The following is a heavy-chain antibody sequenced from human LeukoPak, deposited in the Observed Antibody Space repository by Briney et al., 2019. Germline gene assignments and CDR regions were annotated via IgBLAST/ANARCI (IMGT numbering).Heavy chain of an antibody. D-gene: IGHD4-11*01. CDR2: LSFDGSDK. J-gene: IGHJ4*02. V-gene: IGHV3-30-3*01. CDR1: GFTFSNYA. CDR3: ARDLDYSTGFDY. Sequence: GRSLRLSCAASGFTFSNYAMHWVRQAPGKGLEWVAVLSFDGSDKYYADSVKGRFTISRDNSKNTLYLQMNSLRAEDTAVYYCARDLDYSTGFDYWGRGTLVTVSS.